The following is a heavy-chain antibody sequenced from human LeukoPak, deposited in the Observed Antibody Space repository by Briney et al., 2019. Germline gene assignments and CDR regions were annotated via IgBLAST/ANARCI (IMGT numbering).Heavy chain of an antibody. CDR1: GLTFSDYY. J-gene: IGHJ6*03. Sequence: PGGSLRLSCAASGLTFSDYYMSWIRQAPGKGLEWVSYISSSGSTIYYADSVKGRFTISRDNAKNSLYLQMNSLRAEDTAVYYCAKDGNYCSSTSCYNYYYYYMDVWGKGTTVTVSS. D-gene: IGHD2-2*02. CDR3: AKDGNYCSSTSCYNYYYYYMDV. V-gene: IGHV3-11*01. CDR2: ISSSGSTI.